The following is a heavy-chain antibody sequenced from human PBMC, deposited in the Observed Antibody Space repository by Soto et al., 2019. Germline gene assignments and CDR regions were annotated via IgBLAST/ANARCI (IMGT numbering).Heavy chain of an antibody. CDR2: ISSSSSYI. CDR1: GFTFSSYS. J-gene: IGHJ5*02. V-gene: IGHV3-21*01. CDR3: ARDAAAAINWYDP. D-gene: IGHD6-13*01. Sequence: PVGSLRLSCAASGFTFSSYSMNWVRQAPGKGLEWVSSISSSSSYIYYADSVKGRFTISRDNAKNSLYLQMNSLRAEDTAVYYCARDAAAAINWYDPWGQGTLVTVSS.